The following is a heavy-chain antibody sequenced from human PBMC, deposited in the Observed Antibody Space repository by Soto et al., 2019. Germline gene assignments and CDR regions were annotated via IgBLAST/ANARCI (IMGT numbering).Heavy chain of an antibody. Sequence: PSETLSLTCPVSAGSKSNGGLAWSWIRQSPGKGLEWIGYISRLDNPYFHPSFKSRVTMSIDRSRNQFYLNLSSMTAADRAVYYCARGAGYDPFDYWGQGVLVTVSS. CDR1: AGSKSNGGLA. D-gene: IGHD5-12*01. CDR2: ISRLDNP. CDR3: ARGAGYDPFDY. J-gene: IGHJ4*02. V-gene: IGHV4-30-2*06.